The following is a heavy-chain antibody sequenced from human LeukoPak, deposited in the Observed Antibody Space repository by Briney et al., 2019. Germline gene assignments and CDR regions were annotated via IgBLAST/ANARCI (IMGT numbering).Heavy chain of an antibody. CDR1: GFTFTTYW. CDR3: ARDYGGSSPFDY. V-gene: IGHV3-7*01. Sequence: GGSLRLSCAASGFTFTTYWMSWVRQAPGKGLEWVANIKQDGTEKYYVDSVKGRFTISRDNAKNSLYLQMNSLRAEDTAVYYCARDYGGSSPFDYWGQGTLVTVSS. CDR2: IKQDGTEK. J-gene: IGHJ4*02. D-gene: IGHD4-23*01.